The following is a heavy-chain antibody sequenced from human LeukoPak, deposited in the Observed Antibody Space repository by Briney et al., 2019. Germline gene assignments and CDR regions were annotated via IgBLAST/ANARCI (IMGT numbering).Heavy chain of an antibody. V-gene: IGHV4-31*03. CDR1: RGSISSGAYW. Sequence: TLSLTRTVARGSISSGAYWWTWIRQDPVKGLEWIGYIYYTGNTYYNPSLRSRVHISVDTSKNQFSLNLSSVTAADTAVYFCARGHSTSSPYFCNGMDVWGQGTTVTVSS. CDR3: ARGHSTSSPYFCNGMDV. D-gene: IGHD6-6*01. J-gene: IGHJ6*02. CDR2: IYYTGNT.